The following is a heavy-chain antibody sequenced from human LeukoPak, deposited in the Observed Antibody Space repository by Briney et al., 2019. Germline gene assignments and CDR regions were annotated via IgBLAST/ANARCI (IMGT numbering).Heavy chain of an antibody. CDR3: ARDGDAYNFDY. V-gene: IGHV3-74*01. D-gene: IGHD5-24*01. Sequence: PGGSLRLSYAASGFTFSNYWMHWVRQAPGKGLVWVSRIYRDGTHTNYADSVKGRFTISRDNAKNTLYLDMNSLRAEDTAVYYCARDGDAYNFDYWGQGTLITVSS. CDR2: IYRDGTHT. J-gene: IGHJ4*02. CDR1: GFTFSNYW.